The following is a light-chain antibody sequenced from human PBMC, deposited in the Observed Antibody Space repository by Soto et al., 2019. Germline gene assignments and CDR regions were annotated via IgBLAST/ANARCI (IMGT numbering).Light chain of an antibody. CDR1: QTISSW. J-gene: IGKJ1*01. Sequence: DIQMTQSPSTLSGSVGDSVTITCRASQTISSWLAWYQQKPGKAPKLLIYKASTLKSGVPSRFSGSGSETEFTLTISSLQPDDFATYYCQHYNSYSEAFGQGTKVDIK. CDR3: QHYNSYSEA. CDR2: KAS. V-gene: IGKV1-5*03.